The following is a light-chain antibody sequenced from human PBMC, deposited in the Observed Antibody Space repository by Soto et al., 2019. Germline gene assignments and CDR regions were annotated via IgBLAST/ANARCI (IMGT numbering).Light chain of an antibody. V-gene: IGKV2-28*01. Sequence: DIVMTQSPLSLPVTPGEPASISCRSSQSLLHSNGYTYLDWYLQKPGQSPQLLIYWGSKRAYGVPDRFSGSGSGTDFTLKISRVEAEDVGVYYCMQALQTPLTFGPGTKVDIK. CDR3: MQALQTPLT. CDR1: QSLLHSNGYTY. J-gene: IGKJ3*01. CDR2: WGS.